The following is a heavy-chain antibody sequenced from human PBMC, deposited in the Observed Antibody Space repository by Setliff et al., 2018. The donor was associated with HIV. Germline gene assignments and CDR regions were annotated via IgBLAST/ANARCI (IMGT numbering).Heavy chain of an antibody. CDR1: AYTFTDYF. J-gene: IGHJ4*02. V-gene: IGHV1-2*02. D-gene: IGHD2-2*02. Sequence: ASVKVSCKTFAYTFTDYFVHWVRLAPGQGLEWMGWINPKTAATQYAQDFQGRVTMTSDTSTSTVDMELSRLRSDDTAVYYCARDLFGSWYTGSSGLAHWGQGTLVTVSS. CDR3: ARDLFGSWYTGSSGLAH. CDR2: INPKTAAT.